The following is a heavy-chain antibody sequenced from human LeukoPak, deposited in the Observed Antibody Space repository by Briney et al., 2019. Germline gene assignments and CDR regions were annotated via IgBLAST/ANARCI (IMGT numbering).Heavy chain of an antibody. CDR1: GFMFDTYI. D-gene: IGHD5-18*01. J-gene: IGHJ4*02. V-gene: IGHV3-48*01. Sequence: GGSLRLSCAASGFMFDTYIMTWVRQAPGKGLEWISYINSINAVYYTDSVQGRSNISRDTAKNSLYLQMNSLRVEDTAMYYCARVSARGYDYWGRGTLVTVSS. CDR2: INSINAV. CDR3: ARVSARGYDY.